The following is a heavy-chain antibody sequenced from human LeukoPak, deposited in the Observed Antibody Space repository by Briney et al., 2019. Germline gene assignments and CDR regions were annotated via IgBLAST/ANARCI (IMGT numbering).Heavy chain of an antibody. V-gene: IGHV4-31*03. CDR1: GGAISSDDYY. J-gene: IGHJ5*02. CDR3: ARYTTLSTNWFDP. Sequence: SETLSLTCTVSGGAISSDDYYWTWIRQHPGKGLEWIGYSHYSGITDYNPSLQTRVTISVDTSQSHFSLHLTSVTAADTAVYYCARYTTLSTNWFDPWGQGTLVTVSS. D-gene: IGHD2/OR15-2a*01. CDR2: SHYSGIT.